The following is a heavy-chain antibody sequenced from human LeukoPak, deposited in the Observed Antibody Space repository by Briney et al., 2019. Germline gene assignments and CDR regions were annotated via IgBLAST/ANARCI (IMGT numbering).Heavy chain of an antibody. D-gene: IGHD6-19*01. CDR2: IYHSGIN. CDR1: GGSISTYY. CDR3: ARDERSDTSGWHLGY. Sequence: SETLSLTCTVSGGSISTYYWSWIRQPPGKGLEWIGFIYHSGINKYNPSLKSRVTISVDTSKNQFFLKLSSVTAADTAVYYCARDERSDTSGWHLGYWGQGTLVTVS. V-gene: IGHV4-59*01. J-gene: IGHJ4*02.